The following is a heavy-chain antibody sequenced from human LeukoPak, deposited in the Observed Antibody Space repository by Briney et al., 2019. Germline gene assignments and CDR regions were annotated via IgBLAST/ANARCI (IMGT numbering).Heavy chain of an antibody. V-gene: IGHV3-21*01. CDR1: GFTFSSYS. Sequence: GRSLRLSCAASGFTFSSYSMNWVRQAPGKGLEWVSSISSSSSYIYYADSVKGRFTISRDNAKNSLYLQMNSLRAEDTAVYYCARLRGYGDYYFDYWGQGTLVTVSS. D-gene: IGHD4-17*01. CDR3: ARLRGYGDYYFDY. J-gene: IGHJ4*02. CDR2: ISSSSSYI.